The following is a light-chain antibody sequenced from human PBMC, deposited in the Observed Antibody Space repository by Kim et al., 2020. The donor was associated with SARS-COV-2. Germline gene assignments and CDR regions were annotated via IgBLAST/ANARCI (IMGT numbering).Light chain of an antibody. V-gene: IGLV3-1*01. CDR2: QDS. CDR1: GLGHKD. CDR3: QAWDSQNVV. J-gene: IGLJ2*01. Sequence: GSPGQTASITCSGDGLGHKDVYWYHQRPGQSPVLVMYQDSKRPSGIPERFSGSNSGNTATLTISGSQATDEGDYYCQAWDSQNVVFGGGTKLTVL.